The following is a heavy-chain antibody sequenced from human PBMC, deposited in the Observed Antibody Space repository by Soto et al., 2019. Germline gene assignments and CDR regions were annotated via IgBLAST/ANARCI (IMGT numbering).Heavy chain of an antibody. CDR1: GYTFTSYY. D-gene: IGHD3-3*01. CDR2: INPSGGST. CDR3: ASPVLRFLEWNYGMDV. Sequence: GASVKVSCKASGYTFTSYYMHWVRQAPGQGLEWKGIINPSGGSTSYAQKFQGRVTMTRETSTSTVYMELSSLRSEDTAVYYCASPVLRFLEWNYGMDVWGQGTTVTVSS. J-gene: IGHJ6*02. V-gene: IGHV1-46*01.